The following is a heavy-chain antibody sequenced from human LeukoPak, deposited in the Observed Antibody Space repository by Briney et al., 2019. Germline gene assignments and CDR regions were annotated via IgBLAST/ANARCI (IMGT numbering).Heavy chain of an antibody. Sequence: SETLSLTCTVSGGSLSSYYWSWTRQPAGNGLEWIWRIHTSGSTNYNPSLKGRVTMSVDTSKSQFSLKLGAVTSADTAVYYCARGDDSSGQGYWGQGTLVMVS. CDR1: GGSLSSYY. V-gene: IGHV4-4*07. J-gene: IGHJ4*02. CDR3: ARGDDSSGQGY. D-gene: IGHD3-22*01. CDR2: IHTSGST.